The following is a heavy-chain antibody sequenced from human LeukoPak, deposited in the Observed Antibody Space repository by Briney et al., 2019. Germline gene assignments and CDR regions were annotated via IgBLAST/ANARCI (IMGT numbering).Heavy chain of an antibody. V-gene: IGHV3-64D*06. CDR3: VKGRVKVVAASWFDP. CDR1: GFTFSSYA. CDR2: ISSNGGST. J-gene: IGHJ5*02. D-gene: IGHD2-15*01. Sequence: GGSLRLSCSASGFTFSSYAMHWVRQAPGKGLEYVSAISSNGGSTYYADSVKGRFTISRDNSKNTLYLQMSSLRAEDTAVYYCVKGRVKVVAASWFDPWGQGTLVTVSS.